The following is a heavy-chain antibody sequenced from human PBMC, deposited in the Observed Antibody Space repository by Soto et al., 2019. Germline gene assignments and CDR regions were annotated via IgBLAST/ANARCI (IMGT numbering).Heavy chain of an antibody. D-gene: IGHD3-9*01. J-gene: IGHJ6*02. CDR3: AKVSILTESYHYSAMDV. Sequence: EVQLLESGGGSVQPGGALRLSCVASGFTFSTYAMSWVRQAPGKGLEWVSGIGGLSGGTDYADSVKGRLTIPRDNSKNTLYLQMNSLRAEDTAVYFCAKVSILTESYHYSAMDVWGQGTTVTVSS. V-gene: IGHV3-23*01. CDR2: IGGLSGGT. CDR1: GFTFSTYA.